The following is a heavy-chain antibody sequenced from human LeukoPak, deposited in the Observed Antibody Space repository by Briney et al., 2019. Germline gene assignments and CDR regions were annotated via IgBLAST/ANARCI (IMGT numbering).Heavy chain of an antibody. V-gene: IGHV3-23*01. D-gene: IGHD6-19*01. CDR3: AKGFSGRGNADHDAFDI. CDR1: GFTFSSYA. Sequence: GGSLRLSCAASGFTFSSYAMSWVRQAPGKGLEWVSAISGSGGSTYYADSVKGRFTISRDNSKNTLYLQMNSLRAEDTAVYYCAKGFSGRGNADHDAFDIWGQGTMVTVSS. CDR2: ISGSGGST. J-gene: IGHJ3*02.